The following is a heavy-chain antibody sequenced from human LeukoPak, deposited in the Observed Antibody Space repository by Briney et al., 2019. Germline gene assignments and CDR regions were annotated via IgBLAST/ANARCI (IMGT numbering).Heavy chain of an antibody. CDR2: IYTSGST. Sequence: SETLSLTCTVSGGSINTYYWSWIRQPAGKGLEWIGRIYTSGSTDYNPSLRGRVTVSVDTSKNQFSLKLNSVTAADTAVYYCARERGLWPAYDYCMDVWGKGTTVTVSS. CDR3: ARERGLWPAYDYCMDV. CDR1: GGSINTYY. D-gene: IGHD2-21*01. J-gene: IGHJ6*03. V-gene: IGHV4-4*07.